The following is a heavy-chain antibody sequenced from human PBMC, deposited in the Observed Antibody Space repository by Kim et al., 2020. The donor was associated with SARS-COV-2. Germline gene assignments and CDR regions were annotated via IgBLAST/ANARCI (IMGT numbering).Heavy chain of an antibody. J-gene: IGHJ4*02. CDR3: GRHQPAAGPY. CDR1: GGSISSCTYY. Sequence: SETLSLTCTVSGGSISSCTYYWGCQPPGQGLGWVWIVSIYDSRNTYDNPAIRSLITISVDTTKNQLTLKLSSVTAAATAYYYCGRHQPAAGPYWGQGPL. CDR2: IYDSRNT. V-gene: IGHV4-39*01. D-gene: IGHD6-13*01.